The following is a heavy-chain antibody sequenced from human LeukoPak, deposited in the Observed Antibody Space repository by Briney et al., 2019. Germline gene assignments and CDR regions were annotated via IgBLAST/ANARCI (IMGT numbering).Heavy chain of an antibody. CDR3: AADPEKADYSNPHGAFDI. Sequence: SVTVSCKASGFTFTNSAVQWVRQARGQRLEWIGWIVVGTSNTYYAQKFQERVTITRDMSTSTAYMELSSLRSEDTAVYYCAADPEKADYSNPHGAFDIWGQGTMVTVSS. J-gene: IGHJ3*02. CDR1: GFTFTNSA. CDR2: IVVGTSNT. D-gene: IGHD4-11*01. V-gene: IGHV1-58*01.